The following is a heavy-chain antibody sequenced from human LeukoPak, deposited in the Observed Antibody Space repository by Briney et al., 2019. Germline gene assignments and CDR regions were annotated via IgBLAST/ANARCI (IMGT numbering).Heavy chain of an antibody. Sequence: GGSLRLSCAASGFTVSSNYMSWVRQAPGKGLEWVSVIYSGGSTYYADSVKGRFTISRDNSENTLYLQMNSLRAEDTAVYYCARTTVVRAASFDYWGQGTLVTVSS. V-gene: IGHV3-66*02. CDR2: IYSGGST. D-gene: IGHD2-2*01. CDR1: GFTVSSNY. CDR3: ARTTVVRAASFDY. J-gene: IGHJ4*02.